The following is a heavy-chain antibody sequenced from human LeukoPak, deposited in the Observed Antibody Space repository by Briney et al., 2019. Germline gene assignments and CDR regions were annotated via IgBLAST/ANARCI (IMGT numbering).Heavy chain of an antibody. J-gene: IGHJ4*02. Sequence: SETLSLTCGVSGASVSSIGYSWSWIRQPPGRGLEWIGFIYQSGSASYNPSLQSRATISIDKSKNQFSLRLNSVTAADTAVYYSARASFIGSYWVIDYWGQGTLVTVSS. CDR1: GASVSSIGYS. V-gene: IGHV4-30-2*01. CDR2: IYQSGSA. CDR3: ARASFIGSYWVIDY. D-gene: IGHD3-10*01.